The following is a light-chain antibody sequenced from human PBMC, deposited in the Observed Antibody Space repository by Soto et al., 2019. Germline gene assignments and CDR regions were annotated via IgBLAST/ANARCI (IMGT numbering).Light chain of an antibody. V-gene: IGLV1-44*01. CDR1: SSNIGTNT. CDR2: SDN. Sequence: QSVLTQPPSASGAPGQRVTISCSGSSSNIGTNTVIWYQQLPGAAPKLLIYSDNQRPSGGPARFAGSKSGTSASLAISGLHSEDEADYYCAAWDVSLVVFGRGTQLTVL. CDR3: AAWDVSLVV. J-gene: IGLJ2*01.